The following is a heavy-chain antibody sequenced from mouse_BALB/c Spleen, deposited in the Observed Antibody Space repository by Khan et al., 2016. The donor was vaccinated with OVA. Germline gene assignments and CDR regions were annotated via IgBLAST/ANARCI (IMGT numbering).Heavy chain of an antibody. D-gene: IGHD4-1*01. V-gene: IGHV1S136*01. CDR1: GYTFTNYV. CDR3: AREASSWDFSFPY. CDR2: INPYNAGT. Sequence: VQLQQSGPEPVEPGASVKMSCKASGYTFTNYVMHWVKQKPGQGLEWIGYINPYNAGTRYNEKFKGKATLTSDISSTTAYMALSSLTSEDSAVYFCAREASSWDFSFPYWGQGTLVTGSA. J-gene: IGHJ3*01.